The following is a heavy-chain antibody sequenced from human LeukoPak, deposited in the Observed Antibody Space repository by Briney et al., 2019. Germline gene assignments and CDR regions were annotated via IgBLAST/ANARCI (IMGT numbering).Heavy chain of an antibody. CDR3: LAKLQLTEGFDY. CDR2: ISSSGTTI. V-gene: IGHV3-48*03. J-gene: IGHJ4*02. D-gene: IGHD1-7*01. CDR1: GFNFRSYE. Sequence: PAGSLRLSCAASGFNFRSYEMNWVRQAPGKGLEWVSYISSSGTTIYYAASVKGRFTISRDNAKNSLYLQMNSLRAEDTAVYYCLAKLQLTEGFDYWGQGTLVTVSS.